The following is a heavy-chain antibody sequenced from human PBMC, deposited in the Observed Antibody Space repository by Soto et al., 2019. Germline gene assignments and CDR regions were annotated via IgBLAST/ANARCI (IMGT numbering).Heavy chain of an antibody. Sequence: GALRLSWSTSGFTFSRYCMHWVRQDPGKGLEWVAVIWYDGSNKYYADSVKGRFTISRENSKTQLYLQMNSLRAEDTAVYYCARGSGVDWLPDWGQGTLVTVSS. CDR2: IWYDGSNK. V-gene: IGHV3-33*08. CDR1: GFTFSRYC. CDR3: ARGSGVDWLPD. J-gene: IGHJ4*02. D-gene: IGHD3-9*01.